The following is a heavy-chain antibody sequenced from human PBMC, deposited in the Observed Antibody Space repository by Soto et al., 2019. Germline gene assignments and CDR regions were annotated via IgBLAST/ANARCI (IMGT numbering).Heavy chain of an antibody. V-gene: IGHV3-21*01. CDR3: ARDWFSSSSYYYYGMDV. CDR1: GFTFSSYS. D-gene: IGHD6-13*01. J-gene: IGHJ6*02. CDR2: ISSSSSYI. Sequence: XESLRLSCAASGFTFSSYSMNWVRQAPGKGLEWVSSISSSSSYIYYADSVKGRFTISRDNAKNSLYLQMNSLRAEDTAVYYCARDWFSSSSYYYYGMDVWGQGTTVTVSS.